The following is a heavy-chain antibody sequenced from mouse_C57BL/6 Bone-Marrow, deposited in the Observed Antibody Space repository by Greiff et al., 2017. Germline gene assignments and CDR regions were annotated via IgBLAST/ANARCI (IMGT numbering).Heavy chain of an antibody. V-gene: IGHV5-17*01. D-gene: IGHD2-2*01. CDR3: ARGDYAYEGAWFAY. CDR1: GFTFSDYG. Sequence: EVKLMESGGGLVKPGGSLKLSCAASGFTFSDYGMHWVRQAPEKGLKWVAYISSGSSTIYYTDTVKGRFTISRANAKNTLFLQMTSLRSEDRGMYYCARGDYAYEGAWFAYWGQGTLVTVSA. J-gene: IGHJ3*01. CDR2: ISSGSSTI.